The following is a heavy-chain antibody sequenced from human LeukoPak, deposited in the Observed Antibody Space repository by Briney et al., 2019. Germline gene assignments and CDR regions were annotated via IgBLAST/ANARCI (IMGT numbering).Heavy chain of an antibody. CDR1: GGSMSNYY. D-gene: IGHD3-22*01. Sequence: SETLSLTCTVSGGSMSNYYWTWIRQPPGKGLEWIGYIYYSGSTNYNPSLKSRVTISVDTSKNQFSLKLSSVTAADAAVYYCAEYRSTSGYVDSWGQGTLVTVSS. V-gene: IGHV4-59*08. CDR2: IYYSGST. J-gene: IGHJ4*02. CDR3: AEYRSTSGYVDS.